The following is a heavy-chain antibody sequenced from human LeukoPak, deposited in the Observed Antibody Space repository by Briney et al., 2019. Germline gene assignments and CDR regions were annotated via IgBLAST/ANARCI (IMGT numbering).Heavy chain of an antibody. V-gene: IGHV3-7*01. CDR3: ARLRGLYSDTNQYQTALDC. Sequence: PGGSLRLSCAASGFTFSSYWMSWVRQAPGKGLEWVANIKQDGSEKYYVDSVKGRFTISRDNAKNSLYVQMNSLRAEDTAVYYCARLRGLYSDTNQYQTALDCWGQGTLVTVSS. CDR2: IKQDGSEK. D-gene: IGHD1-26*01. CDR1: GFTFSSYW. J-gene: IGHJ4*02.